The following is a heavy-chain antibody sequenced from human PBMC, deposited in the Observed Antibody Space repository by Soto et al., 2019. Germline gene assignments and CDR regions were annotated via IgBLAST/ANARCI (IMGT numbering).Heavy chain of an antibody. Sequence: EVQLVESGGGLVKPGGSLRLSCAASGFTFSSYSMNWVRQAPGKGLEWVSSISSSSSYIYYADSVKGRFTISRDNAKNSLYLQMNSLRAEDTAVYYCAVAGAYCSGGSCYRFDYWGQGTLVTVSS. CDR2: ISSSSSYI. J-gene: IGHJ4*02. V-gene: IGHV3-21*01. CDR3: AVAGAYCSGGSCYRFDY. CDR1: GFTFSSYS. D-gene: IGHD2-15*01.